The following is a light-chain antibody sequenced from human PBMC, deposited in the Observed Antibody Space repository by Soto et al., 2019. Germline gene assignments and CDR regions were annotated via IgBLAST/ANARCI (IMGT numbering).Light chain of an antibody. CDR3: CSYAGGTII. J-gene: IGLJ2*01. CDR2: EGT. CDR1: SGDVENYKF. V-gene: IGLV2-23*01. Sequence: QSALIQPASVSGSPGQSITIPSTETSGDVENYKFVSWYQHHPGKAPKLMIYEGTKRPSGVSNRFSGSNSGNTASLTISGLQAEDEAHYSCCSYAGGTIIFGGGTKLTVL.